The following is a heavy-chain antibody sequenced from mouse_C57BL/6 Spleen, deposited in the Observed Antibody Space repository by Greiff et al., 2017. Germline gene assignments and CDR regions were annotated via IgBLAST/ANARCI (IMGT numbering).Heavy chain of an antibody. Sequence: VQLQQSGAELVKPGASVKLSCKASGYTFTEYTLHWVKQRSGQGLAWIGCFYPGSGSIKYNEKFKDKATVTADKSSSTVYMELSRLTSEESAVYFCARNEGDYGGAWFAYWGQGTLVTVSA. CDR3: ARNEGDYGGAWFAY. CDR2: FYPGSGSI. D-gene: IGHD2-4*01. V-gene: IGHV1-62-2*01. J-gene: IGHJ3*01. CDR1: GYTFTEYT.